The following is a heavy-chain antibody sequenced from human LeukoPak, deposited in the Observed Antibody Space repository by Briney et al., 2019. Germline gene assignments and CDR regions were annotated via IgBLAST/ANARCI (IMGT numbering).Heavy chain of an antibody. CDR3: ARHKDYYYSYMDV. CDR1: GGSFSDYF. Sequence: PSETLSLTRAVYGGSFSDYFWNWIRQPPGKGLEWIGEINHSGSTNYNPSLKSRVTISVDTSKNQFSLRLSSVTAADTAVYYCARHKDYYYSYMDVWGKGTTVTISS. V-gene: IGHV4-34*01. J-gene: IGHJ6*03. CDR2: INHSGST.